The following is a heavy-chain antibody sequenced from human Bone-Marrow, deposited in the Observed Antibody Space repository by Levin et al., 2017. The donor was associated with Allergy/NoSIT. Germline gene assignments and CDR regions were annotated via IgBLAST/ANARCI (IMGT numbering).Heavy chain of an antibody. CDR2: ISSSAYTV. V-gene: IGHV3-11*01. CDR3: ARGQYCPGDCETLGGFDP. Sequence: GGSLRLSCAASGFSFSDYYMTWIRQAPGRGLECISYISSSAYTVYYADSVRGRFTVSRDNPKKSLYLQLHNLRPDDTAVYYCARGQYCPGDCETLGGFDPWGQGTLVTVSS. D-gene: IGHD2-21*02. CDR1: GFSFSDYY. J-gene: IGHJ5*02.